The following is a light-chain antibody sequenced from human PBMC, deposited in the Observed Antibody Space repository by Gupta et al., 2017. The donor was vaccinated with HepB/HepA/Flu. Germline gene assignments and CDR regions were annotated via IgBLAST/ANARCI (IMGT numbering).Light chain of an antibody. CDR3: MQALQTPPWT. V-gene: IGKV2-28*01. J-gene: IGKJ1*01. CDR1: QSLLHSNGYNY. CDR2: LGS. Sequence: VMTQSPLSLPVTPGEPAPIPCRSSQSLLHSNGYNYLDWYLQKTGQSPQLLIYLGSNRASGVPDRFIGSGSGRDFTLKISRVEAEDVGVYYCMQALQTPPWTFGQGTKVEIK.